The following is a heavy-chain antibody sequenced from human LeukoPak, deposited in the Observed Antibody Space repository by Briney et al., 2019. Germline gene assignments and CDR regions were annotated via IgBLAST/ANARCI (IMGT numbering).Heavy chain of an antibody. J-gene: IGHJ3*02. Sequence: GASVKVSCKVSGYTLTELSMHWVRRAPGKGLEWMGGFDPEDGETIYAQKFQGRVTMTEDTSTDTAYMELSSLRSEDTAVYYCATGEQWLVKGSHAFDIWGQGTMVTVSS. V-gene: IGHV1-24*01. CDR1: GYTLTELS. D-gene: IGHD6-19*01. CDR3: ATGEQWLVKGSHAFDI. CDR2: FDPEDGET.